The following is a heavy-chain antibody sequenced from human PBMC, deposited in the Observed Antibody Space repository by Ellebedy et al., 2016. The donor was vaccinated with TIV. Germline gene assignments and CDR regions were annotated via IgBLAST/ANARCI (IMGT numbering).Heavy chain of an antibody. CDR3: ARVVIGLDL. CDR2: INSSGGT. Sequence: ASVKVSXXASGDTFTGYYMHWVRQAPAQGLEWMGWINSSGGTNYAQKFQGRVTMTRDTSISTAYMELSRLRSDDTAVYYCARVVIGLDLWGQGTLVTVSS. V-gene: IGHV1-2*02. D-gene: IGHD2-2*01. J-gene: IGHJ4*02. CDR1: GDTFTGYY.